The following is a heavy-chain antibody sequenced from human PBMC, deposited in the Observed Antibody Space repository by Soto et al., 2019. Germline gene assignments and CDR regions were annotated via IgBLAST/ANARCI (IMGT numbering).Heavy chain of an antibody. CDR1: GFTFSNHW. Sequence: EVQLVESGGGLVQPGGSLRLSCAASGFTFSNHWMHWVRQAPGKGLEWVSRINSDGSTTTYADSVKGRFTIFRHNAKNTLYLQLNSLRAEDTALYYFARGYSIAPDYLGQGALVTVSS. CDR3: ARGYSIAPDY. J-gene: IGHJ4*02. V-gene: IGHV3-74*01. CDR2: INSDGSTT. D-gene: IGHD3-3*02.